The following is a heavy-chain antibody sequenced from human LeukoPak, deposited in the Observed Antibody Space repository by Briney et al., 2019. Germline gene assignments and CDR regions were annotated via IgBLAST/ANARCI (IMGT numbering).Heavy chain of an antibody. V-gene: IGHV4-34*01. Sequence: SETLSLTCAAYGGSFSGYYWSWIRQPPGKGLEWIGEINHSGSTKYNPSLKSRVTISAGPSKHQFCVRRSSVTAADTAVYYCARAEDGCDIGGRGT. CDR2: INHSGST. CDR1: GGSFSGYY. CDR3: ARAEDGCDI. J-gene: IGHJ3*02. D-gene: IGHD5-24*01.